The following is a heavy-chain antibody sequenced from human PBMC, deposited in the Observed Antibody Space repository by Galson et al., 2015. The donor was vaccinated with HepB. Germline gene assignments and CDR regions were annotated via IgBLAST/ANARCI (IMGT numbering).Heavy chain of an antibody. J-gene: IGHJ3*02. Sequence: SLRLSCAASGFTVSSNHMNWVRQAPGKGLEWVSVVSNSGSTSYADSVKGRFTISRDNSKNTLYLQMNSLRVEDTAVYYCRGWLLVEASEIWGQGTTVTVSS. D-gene: IGHD3-9*01. CDR3: RGWLLVEASEI. CDR1: GFTVSSNH. V-gene: IGHV3-66*01. CDR2: VSNSGST.